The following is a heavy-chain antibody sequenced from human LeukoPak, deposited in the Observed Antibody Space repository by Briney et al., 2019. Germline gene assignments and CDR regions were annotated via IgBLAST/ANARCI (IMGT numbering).Heavy chain of an antibody. V-gene: IGHV4-59*01. D-gene: IGHD2-21*01. CDR3: ARGEVVIAI. Sequence: KPSETLSLTCSVSGGSISSYLWSWIRQPPGKGLECIGYVFYSGSTNYNPSLKSRVTISVDTSKNQFSLKLSSVTAADTAVYYCARGEVVIAIWGQGTLVTVSS. J-gene: IGHJ4*02. CDR2: VFYSGST. CDR1: GGSISSYL.